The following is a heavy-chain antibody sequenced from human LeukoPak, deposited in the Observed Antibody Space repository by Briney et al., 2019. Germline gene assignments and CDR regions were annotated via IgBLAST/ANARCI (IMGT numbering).Heavy chain of an antibody. CDR2: IYPRDGST. Sequence: GASVTVSCKASGYSLTSNYIHWVRQAPGQGLEWMGMIYPRDGSTSYAQKFQGRVTVTRDTSTSTVHMELSGLRSEDTAVYYCARDQEAFDYWGQGTLVTVSS. CDR1: GYSLTSNY. CDR3: ARDQEAFDY. V-gene: IGHV1-46*01. J-gene: IGHJ4*02.